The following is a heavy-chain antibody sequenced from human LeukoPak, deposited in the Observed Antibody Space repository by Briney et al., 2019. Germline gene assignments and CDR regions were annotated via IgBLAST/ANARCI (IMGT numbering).Heavy chain of an antibody. CDR2: IKSKTDGGTT. CDR3: TTDPLATMIVVVIS. V-gene: IGHV3-15*01. Sequence: GGSLRLSCAASGFTFGNAWMSWVRQAPGKGLEWVGRIKSKTDGGTTDYAAPVKGRFTISRDDSKNTLYLQMNSLKTEDTAVYYCTTDPLATMIVVVISWGQGTLVTVSS. CDR1: GFTFGNAW. J-gene: IGHJ4*02. D-gene: IGHD3-22*01.